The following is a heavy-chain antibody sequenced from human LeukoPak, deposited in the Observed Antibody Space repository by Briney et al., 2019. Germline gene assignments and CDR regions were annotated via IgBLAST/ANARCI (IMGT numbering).Heavy chain of an antibody. J-gene: IGHJ4*02. Sequence: PGGSLRLSCAASGYTFSSYWMSWVRQAPGKGLEWVANIKQDGSEKYYVDSVKGRFTISRDNAKNSLYLQMNSLRAEDTAVYYCARDFHILTGYYYPYYFDYWGQGTLVTVSS. V-gene: IGHV3-7*03. D-gene: IGHD3-9*01. CDR3: ARDFHILTGYYYPYYFDY. CDR2: IKQDGSEK. CDR1: GYTFSSYW.